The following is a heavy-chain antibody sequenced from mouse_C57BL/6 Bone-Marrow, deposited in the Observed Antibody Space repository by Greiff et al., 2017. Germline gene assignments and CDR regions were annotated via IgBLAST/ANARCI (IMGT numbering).Heavy chain of an antibody. D-gene: IGHD1-1*01. CDR2: ISSGGDYI. Sequence: EVKLMESGEGLVKPGGSLKLSCAASGFTFSSYAMSWVRQTPEKRLEWVAYISSGGDYIYYADTVKGRVTISRDNARNTLYLQMSSLKSEDTAMYYCTRFYYGSSWYFDVWGTGTTVTVSS. J-gene: IGHJ1*03. CDR1: GFTFSSYA. CDR3: TRFYYGSSWYFDV. V-gene: IGHV5-9-1*02.